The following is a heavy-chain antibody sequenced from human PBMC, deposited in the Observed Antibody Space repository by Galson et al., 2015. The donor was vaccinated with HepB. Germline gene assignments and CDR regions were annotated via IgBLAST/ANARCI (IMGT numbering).Heavy chain of an antibody. CDR1: GFSFSTTD. V-gene: IGHV3-23*02. Sequence: SLRLSCAASGFSFSTTDMSWVRQAPGRGLERVSTITPRGDATYYGDPVRGRFTISRDNSRNTLYLQMTSLTAEDTALYSCVKNSGIYSPWGQGTLVTVSS. CDR2: ITPRGDAT. J-gene: IGHJ4*02. CDR3: VKNSGIYSP. D-gene: IGHD3-10*01.